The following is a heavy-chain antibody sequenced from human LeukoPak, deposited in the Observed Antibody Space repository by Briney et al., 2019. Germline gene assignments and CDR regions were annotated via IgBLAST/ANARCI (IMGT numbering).Heavy chain of an antibody. D-gene: IGHD6-13*01. V-gene: IGHV3-21*01. J-gene: IGHJ3*02. CDR3: ARVALGDAFDI. CDR2: ISSSSSYI. CDR1: GFTFSSYS. Sequence: GGSLRLSCAASGFTFSSYSMNWVRQAPGKGLEWVSSISSSSSYIYYADSVKGRFTISRDNAKNSLYLQMNSLRAEDTAVYYCARVALGDAFDIWGQGTMVTVSP.